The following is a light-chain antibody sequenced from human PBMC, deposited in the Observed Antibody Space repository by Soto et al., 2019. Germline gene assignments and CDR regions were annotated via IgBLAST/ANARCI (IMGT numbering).Light chain of an antibody. V-gene: IGLV2-14*03. Sequence: QSALTQPASVSGSPGQSITISCTGTSTDVDTYNYVSWYQQHPGKAPKLILYDVSKWPSGVSNRFSGSKSGNTASLTISGLQAEYEADYYCSSYASGNTVIFGGGTKLTVL. CDR2: DVS. CDR1: STDVDTYNY. J-gene: IGLJ2*01. CDR3: SSYASGNTVI.